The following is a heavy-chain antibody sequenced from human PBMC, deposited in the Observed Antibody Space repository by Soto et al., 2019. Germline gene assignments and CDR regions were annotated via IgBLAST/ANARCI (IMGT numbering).Heavy chain of an antibody. V-gene: IGHV4-59*01. Sequence: QVQLQESGPGLVKPSETLSLTCTVSGGSISSYYWRWIRQPPGKGLEWIGYFYYGGSTNYNPSLKSRVTLSVDTSKNQFSLKLSSVTAADTAVYYCARAQSDIVVVPAAIGDYYYYYYMDVWGKGTTVTVSS. D-gene: IGHD2-2*02. CDR3: ARAQSDIVVVPAAIGDYYYYYYMDV. CDR1: GGSISSYY. J-gene: IGHJ6*03. CDR2: FYYGGST.